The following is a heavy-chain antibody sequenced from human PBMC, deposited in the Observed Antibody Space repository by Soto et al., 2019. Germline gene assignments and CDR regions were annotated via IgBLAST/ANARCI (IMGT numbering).Heavy chain of an antibody. Sequence: SETLSLTCAVSAYSISSSYYWSWIRQPPGKGLEWIGYIYYSGSTNYNPSLKSRVTISVDTSKNQFSLKLSSVTAADTAVYYCARDRWYYGSDRYYYYGMDVWGQGTTVTVSS. CDR1: AYSISSSYY. CDR3: ARDRWYYGSDRYYYYGMDV. J-gene: IGHJ6*02. V-gene: IGHV4-61*01. D-gene: IGHD3-10*01. CDR2: IYYSGST.